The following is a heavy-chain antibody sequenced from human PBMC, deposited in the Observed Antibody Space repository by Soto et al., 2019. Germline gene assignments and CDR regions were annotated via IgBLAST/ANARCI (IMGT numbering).Heavy chain of an antibody. Sequence: PGGSLRLSCASSGFTFSSHTMNWVRQAPGKGLEWVSSITGTGRDMFYADSVKGRFTISRDNAENSLYLQMNSLRAEDMAVYYCVKEVEGFDYWGQGTLVTVSS. CDR3: VKEVEGFDY. CDR1: GFTFSSHT. CDR2: ITGTGRDM. D-gene: IGHD1-1*01. J-gene: IGHJ4*02. V-gene: IGHV3-21*01.